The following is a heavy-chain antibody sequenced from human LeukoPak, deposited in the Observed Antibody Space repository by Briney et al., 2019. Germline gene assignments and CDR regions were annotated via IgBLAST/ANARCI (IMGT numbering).Heavy chain of an antibody. CDR1: GDSISSYY. J-gene: IGHJ3*02. D-gene: IGHD3-10*01. CDR2: IYYSGST. CDR3: ARQNYYGSGSYFAFDI. V-gene: IGHV4-59*06. Sequence: PSETLSLTCTVSGDSISSYYWSWIRQPPGKGLEWIGYIYYSGSTYYNPSLKSRVTISVDTSKNQFSLKLSSVTAADTAVYYCARQNYYGSGSYFAFDIWGQGTMVTVSS.